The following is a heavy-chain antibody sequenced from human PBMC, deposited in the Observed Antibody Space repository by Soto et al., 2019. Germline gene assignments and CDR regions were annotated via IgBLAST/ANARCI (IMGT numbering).Heavy chain of an antibody. Sequence: EAQLVESGGGLVQPGGSLRLSCAASGFTFSNYEMHWVRQAPGKGLEYVSGISNNGAHTDYAKSVKGRFTISRDNSENTLYLQMGSLRSEDMDLYYCARRGYGSRWPNVYVDVWRKGTTVTVSS. CDR1: GFTFSNYE. CDR3: ARRGYGSRWPNVYVDV. V-gene: IGHV3-64*01. D-gene: IGHD6-13*01. J-gene: IGHJ6*03. CDR2: ISNNGAHT.